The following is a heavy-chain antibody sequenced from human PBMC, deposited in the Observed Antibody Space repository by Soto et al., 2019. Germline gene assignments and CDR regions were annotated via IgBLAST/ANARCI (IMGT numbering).Heavy chain of an antibody. D-gene: IGHD4-4*01. Sequence: ASVKVSCKASGYTFTSYYMHWVRQAPGQGLEWMGIINPSGGSTSYAQKFQGRVTMTRDTSTSTVYMELNSLRAEDTAVYYCAKDNSNYVSAWFDPWGQGTLVTVSS. J-gene: IGHJ5*02. V-gene: IGHV1-46*01. CDR2: INPSGGST. CDR1: GYTFTSYY. CDR3: AKDNSNYVSAWFDP.